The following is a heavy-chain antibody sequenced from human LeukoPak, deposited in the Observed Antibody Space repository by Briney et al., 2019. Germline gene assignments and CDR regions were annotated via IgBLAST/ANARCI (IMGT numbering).Heavy chain of an antibody. CDR2: IYYSGST. Sequence: PSETLSLTCTVSGGSISSGDYYWSWIRQPPGKGLEWIGSIYYSGSTYYNPSLKSRVTISVDTSKNQFSLKLNSMTAADTAVYYCARDREVRFLEWLFAWHAFDIWGQGTMVTVSS. CDR1: GGSISSGDYY. J-gene: IGHJ3*02. CDR3: ARDREVRFLEWLFAWHAFDI. D-gene: IGHD3-3*01. V-gene: IGHV4-39*07.